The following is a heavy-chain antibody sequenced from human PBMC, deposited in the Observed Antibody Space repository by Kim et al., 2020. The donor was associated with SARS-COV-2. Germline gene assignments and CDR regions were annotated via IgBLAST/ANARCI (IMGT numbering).Heavy chain of an antibody. CDR3: AKDSYSSGYSQKNFDY. D-gene: IGHD3-22*01. V-gene: IGHV3-9*01. J-gene: IGHJ4*02. CDR1: GFTFDDYA. Sequence: GGSLRLSCAASGFTFDDYAMHWVRQAPGKGLEWVSGISWNSGSIGYADSVKGRFTISRDNAKNSLYLQMNSLRAEDTALYYCAKDSYSSGYSQKNFDYWGQGTLVTVSS. CDR2: ISWNSGSI.